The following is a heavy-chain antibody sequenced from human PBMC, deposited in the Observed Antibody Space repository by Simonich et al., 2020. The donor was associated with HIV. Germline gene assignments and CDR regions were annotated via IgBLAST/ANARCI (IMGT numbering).Heavy chain of an antibody. Sequence: QVQLQQWGAGLLKPSETLSLTCAVYGGSFSGYYWSWIRQPPGKGLEGIGEINHRGSTNYNPSLKSRVTISVDTSKNQFSLKLSSVTAADTAVYYCARRHPTTVTTPYFDYWGQGTLVTVSS. CDR3: ARRHPTTVTTPYFDY. D-gene: IGHD4-17*01. CDR1: GGSFSGYY. CDR2: INHRGST. V-gene: IGHV4-34*01. J-gene: IGHJ4*02.